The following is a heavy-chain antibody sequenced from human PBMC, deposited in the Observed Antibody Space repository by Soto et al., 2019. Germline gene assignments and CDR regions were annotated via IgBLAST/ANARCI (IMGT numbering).Heavy chain of an antibody. J-gene: IGHJ4*02. D-gene: IGHD6-13*01. CDR2: INSDGSST. Sequence: GGSMRLSCGVAEVPCSSYWLHSVRQAPGKGLVWVSRINSDGSSTSYADSVKGRFTISRDNAKNTLYLQMNSLRAEDTAVYYCARGGEIAAAGFDYWGQGTVVPVSS. CDR3: ARGGEIAAAGFDY. V-gene: IGHV3-74*01. CDR1: EVPCSSYW.